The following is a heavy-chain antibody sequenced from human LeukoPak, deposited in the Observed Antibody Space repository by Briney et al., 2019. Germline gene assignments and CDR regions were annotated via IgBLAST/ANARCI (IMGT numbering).Heavy chain of an antibody. CDR3: AKHLNNCGDDCYIFDY. D-gene: IGHD2-21*01. CDR2: IYYSGSN. J-gene: IGHJ4*02. Sequence: SETLSLTCTVSGGSIFSYYWSWIRQPPGKGLEWMGYIYYSGSNNYNPSLKSRVTISVDTSKNQFSLRVSSVTAADTAVYYCAKHLNNCGDDCYIFDYWGQGTLVTVSS. CDR1: GGSIFSYY. V-gene: IGHV4-59*08.